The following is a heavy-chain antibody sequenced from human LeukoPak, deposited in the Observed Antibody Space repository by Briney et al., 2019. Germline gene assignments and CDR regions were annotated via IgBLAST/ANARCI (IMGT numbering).Heavy chain of an antibody. CDR2: IYYSGST. CDR3: ARHRHALAAAGYFDY. CDR1: GGSISSSSYY. Sequence: SETLSLTCTVSGGSISSSSYYWGWIRQPPGKGLEWIVSIYYSGSTYYNPSLKSRVTISVDTSKNQFSLKLSSVTAADTAVYYCARHRHALAAAGYFDYWGQGTLVTVSS. V-gene: IGHV4-39*01. D-gene: IGHD6-13*01. J-gene: IGHJ4*02.